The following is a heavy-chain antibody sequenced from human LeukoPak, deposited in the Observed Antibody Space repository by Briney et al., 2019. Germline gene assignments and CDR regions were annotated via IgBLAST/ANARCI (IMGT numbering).Heavy chain of an antibody. Sequence: PGGSLRLSCAASGFTFSSYAVNWVRQAPGKGLEWVSAISGSGGSTYYADSVKGRFTISRDNSKNTLYLLMNSLRAEDTAVYYCAKSRVITYYYFDYWGQGTLVTVSS. CDR2: ISGSGGST. CDR1: GFTFSSYA. CDR3: AKSRVITYYYFDY. V-gene: IGHV3-23*01. D-gene: IGHD3-22*01. J-gene: IGHJ4*02.